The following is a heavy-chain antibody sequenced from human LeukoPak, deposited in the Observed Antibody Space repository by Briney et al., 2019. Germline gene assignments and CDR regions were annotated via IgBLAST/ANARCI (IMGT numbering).Heavy chain of an antibody. J-gene: IGHJ3*02. CDR3: ACVVRGAFDI. Sequence: ASVKVSCKAAGFTFTSYYMHWMRQAPGQGLEWMGIINPSGGSTSYPQKFQGRVTMTRDTSTSTVYMELSSLRYEDTAVYYCACVVRGAFDIWGQGTLVTVSS. CDR2: INPSGGST. V-gene: IGHV1-46*03. D-gene: IGHD2-21*01. CDR1: GFTFTSYY.